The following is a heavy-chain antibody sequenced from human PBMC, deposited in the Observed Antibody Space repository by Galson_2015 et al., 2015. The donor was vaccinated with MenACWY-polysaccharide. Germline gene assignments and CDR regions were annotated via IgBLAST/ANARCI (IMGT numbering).Heavy chain of an antibody. CDR1: GFIFNHYG. V-gene: IGHV3-30*18. D-gene: IGHD4-17*01. J-gene: IGHJ4*02. Sequence: SLRLSCAASGFIFNHYGIHWVRQAPGKGLEWVALISYDETHKNYADSVKGRFTISRDTSNNVVDLQMNSLRVEDTALYFCAKDNWLRREVLVGDYDYWGQGTLVAVSS. CDR3: AKDNWLRREVLVGDYDY. CDR2: ISYDETHK.